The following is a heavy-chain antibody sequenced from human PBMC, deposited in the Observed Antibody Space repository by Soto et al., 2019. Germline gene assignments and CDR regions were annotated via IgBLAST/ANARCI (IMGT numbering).Heavy chain of an antibody. CDR3: ARPRRGGGAFDI. V-gene: IGHV1-2*02. CDR2: INPNSGGT. Sequence: ASVTVSCKASVYTFTDYDMHWVRQAPGQGVEWMGWINPNSGGTNYAQKFQGRVTMTRDTSISTAYMELSRLRSDDTAVYYCARPRRGGGAFDIWGQGTMVTVSS. D-gene: IGHD3-16*01. J-gene: IGHJ3*02. CDR1: VYTFTDYD.